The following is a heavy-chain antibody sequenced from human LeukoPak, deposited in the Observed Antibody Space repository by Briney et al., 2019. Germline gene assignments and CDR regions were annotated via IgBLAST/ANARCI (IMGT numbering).Heavy chain of an antibody. D-gene: IGHD6-13*01. CDR1: GFIFTRDS. Sequence: PGGSLRLSCAASGFIFTRDSMNWVRQAPGKGLEWVAYINGGGSPIYYADSVRGRFTISRDNSKNTLYLQMNSLRGDDTAIYYCARELAAWGQGTLVTVSS. CDR3: ARELAA. V-gene: IGHV3-48*01. J-gene: IGHJ4*02. CDR2: INGGGSPI.